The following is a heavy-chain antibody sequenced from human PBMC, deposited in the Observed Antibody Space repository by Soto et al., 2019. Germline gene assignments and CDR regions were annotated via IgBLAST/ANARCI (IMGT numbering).Heavy chain of an antibody. Sequence: PSQTLSLTCAISGDSVSSNSAAWNWIRQSPSRGLEWLGRTYYRSKWYNDYAVSVKSRITINPDTSKNQFSLQLNSVTPEDTAVYYCARDIHSSGCFNWGYNWFDHWGQGTLVTVSS. J-gene: IGHJ5*02. V-gene: IGHV6-1*01. CDR2: TYYRSKWYN. D-gene: IGHD6-19*01. CDR3: ARDIHSSGCFNWGYNWFDH. CDR1: GDSVSSNSAA.